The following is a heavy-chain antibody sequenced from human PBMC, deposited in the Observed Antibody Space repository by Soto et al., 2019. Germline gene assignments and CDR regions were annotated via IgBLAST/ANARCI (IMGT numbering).Heavy chain of an antibody. CDR3: AKDRLYIRGVIHNWFDP. J-gene: IGHJ5*02. V-gene: IGHV3-23*01. Sequence: EVQLLESGGGLIQPGGSLRLSCAASGLTFSSSGSGGSTYYADSVKGRFTISRDNSKNTLYLQMNSLRAEDTAVYYCAKDRLYIRGVIHNWFDPWGQGTLVTVSS. D-gene: IGHD3-10*02. CDR2: SGSGGST. CDR1: GLTFSS.